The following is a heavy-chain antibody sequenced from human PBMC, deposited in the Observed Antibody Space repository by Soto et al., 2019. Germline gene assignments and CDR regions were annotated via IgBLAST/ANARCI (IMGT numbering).Heavy chain of an antibody. CDR2: ISGSGGSK. V-gene: IGHV3-23*01. D-gene: IGHD5-18*01. CDR3: ARAANSYDKGSHFDY. J-gene: IGHJ4*02. CDR1: GFTFSSYA. Sequence: GGSLRLSCAASGFTFSSYAMSWFRQAPGKGLEWVSAISGSGGSKYYADSVKGRFTISRDNSKNTLYLQMNSLRAEDTAVYYCARAANSYDKGSHFDYWGQGTLVTVSS.